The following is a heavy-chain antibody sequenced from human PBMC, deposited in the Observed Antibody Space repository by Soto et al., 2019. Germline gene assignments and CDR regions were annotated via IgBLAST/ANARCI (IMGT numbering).Heavy chain of an antibody. CDR2: IYATGDT. D-gene: IGHD1-26*01. J-gene: IGHJ5*02. CDR1: GASLSRHY. V-gene: IGHV4-4*07. CDR3: VRDGTKNLRDRFEP. Sequence: LEIMSLSYNVSGASLSRHYWSWIRQPPGKGLEWIGRIYATGDTDYNPSLKSRISMSVDMSKKQFSLTLRSVTAADTAIYYCVRDGTKNLRDRFEPWGRGILVTGSS.